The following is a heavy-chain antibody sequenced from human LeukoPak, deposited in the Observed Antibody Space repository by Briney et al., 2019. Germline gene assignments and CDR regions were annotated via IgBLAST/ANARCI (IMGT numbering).Heavy chain of an antibody. J-gene: IGHJ4*02. CDR3: ARVIELRYFDFRL. D-gene: IGHD3-9*01. Sequence: HPGGSLRLSCAASGFTFTTYWMSWVRQAPGKGLEWVANIKQDGSEKYYVDSVKGRFTISRDNAKNSLYLQMNSLRAEDTAVYHCARVIELRYFDFRLWGQGTLVTVSS. CDR1: GFTFTTYW. CDR2: IKQDGSEK. V-gene: IGHV3-7*01.